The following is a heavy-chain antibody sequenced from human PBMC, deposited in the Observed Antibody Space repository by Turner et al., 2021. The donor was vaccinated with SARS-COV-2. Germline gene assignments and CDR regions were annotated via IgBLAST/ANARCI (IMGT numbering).Heavy chain of an antibody. V-gene: IGHV4-39*01. Sequence: LQLQDSGPGLVKPSETLSLTCTVSGGSISSSRYYWGWVRQPPGKGLEWIGSIYYSGSTYYNPSLKSRVTISVDTSKNQFSLKLSSVTAADTAVYYWARHWGVAAAAYLARFDPWGQGTLVTVSS. CDR2: IYYSGST. J-gene: IGHJ5*02. CDR1: GGSISSSRYY. CDR3: ARHWGVAAAAYLARFDP. D-gene: IGHD6-13*01.